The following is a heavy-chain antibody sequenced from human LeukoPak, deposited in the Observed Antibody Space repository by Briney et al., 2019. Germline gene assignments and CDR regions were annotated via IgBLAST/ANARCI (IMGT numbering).Heavy chain of an antibody. J-gene: IGHJ6*03. CDR2: ISDDGTNT. Sequence: PGGSLRLSCVASGFTLNNYAMHWVRQAPGKGLEWVAVISDDGTNTFYGDSVKGRFTISRDTSKNTLFLQMDSLTGDDTATYYGARVAVAGWAYYYFYMDVWGKGTTVIVSS. V-gene: IGHV3-30*04. CDR3: ARVAVAGWAYYYFYMDV. D-gene: IGHD6-19*01. CDR1: GFTLNNYA.